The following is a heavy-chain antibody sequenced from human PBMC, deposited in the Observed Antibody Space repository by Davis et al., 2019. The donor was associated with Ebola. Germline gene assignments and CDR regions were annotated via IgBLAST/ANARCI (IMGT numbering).Heavy chain of an antibody. D-gene: IGHD6-19*01. CDR1: GGSISSSSYY. CDR3: ARQRGYSSGWSRPDYFDY. V-gene: IGHV4-39*01. CDR2: IFYSGST. Sequence: MPSETLSLTCTVSGGSISSSSYYWGWIRQPPGKGLEWIGSIFYSGSTYYNPSLKRRVTISVDTSKNQFSLKMSSVTAADTAVYYCARQRGYSSGWSRPDYFDYWGQGTLVTVSS. J-gene: IGHJ4*02.